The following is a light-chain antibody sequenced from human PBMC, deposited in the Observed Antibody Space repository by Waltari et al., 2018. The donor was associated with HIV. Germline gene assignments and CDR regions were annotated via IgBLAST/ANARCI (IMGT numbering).Light chain of an antibody. Sequence: EIVLTQSPGILSLSPGERATLSCRASQSVTSSYLAWYQQKPGQAPRLLIYGASKRATGIPDRFSGSGSGTDFTLTISRLEPEDFAVYYCQQYGSSFWTFGQGTKVEIK. J-gene: IGKJ1*01. CDR3: QQYGSSFWT. CDR1: QSVTSSY. V-gene: IGKV3-20*01. CDR2: GAS.